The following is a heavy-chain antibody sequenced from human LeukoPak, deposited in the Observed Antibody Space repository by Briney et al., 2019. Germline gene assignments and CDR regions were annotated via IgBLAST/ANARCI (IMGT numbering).Heavy chain of an antibody. J-gene: IGHJ4*02. CDR1: GGTFSSYT. V-gene: IGHV1-69*02. CDR3: ARPSVGHYFDY. Sequence: GASVKVSCKASGGTFSSYTISWVRQAPGQGLEWMGRIIPILGIANYAQKFQGRVTITTDESTSTAYMELSSLRSEDTAVYYCARPSVGHYFDYWGQGTLVTVSS. CDR2: IIPILGIA.